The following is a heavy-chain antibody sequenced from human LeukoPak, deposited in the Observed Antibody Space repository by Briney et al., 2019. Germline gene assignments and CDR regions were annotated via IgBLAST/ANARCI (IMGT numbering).Heavy chain of an antibody. CDR2: TYYRSKWYN. V-gene: IGHV6-1*01. CDR3: ARGGGILTGYYLFDS. Sequence: SQTLSLTCAISGDSVSSNSAAWNCIRQSPSRGLECLGSTYYRSKWYNDYAVSVKSRITINPDTSKNQFSLKLTSVTAADTAVYFCARGGGILTGYYLFDSWGQGTLVTVSS. CDR1: GDSVSSNSAA. J-gene: IGHJ4*02. D-gene: IGHD3-9*01.